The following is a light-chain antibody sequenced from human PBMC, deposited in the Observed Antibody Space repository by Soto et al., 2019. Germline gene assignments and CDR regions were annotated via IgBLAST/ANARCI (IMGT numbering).Light chain of an antibody. CDR1: QSITGW. Sequence: DITLTKSPSTLSASFGDRVTINCRASQSITGWLAWFQQKPGKAPKLLISKASSLQNGVPSRFSGSGSGTDFTLTISSLQPDDFATYYCQQYNPYSPWTFGQGTKVDIK. CDR2: KAS. CDR3: QQYNPYSPWT. J-gene: IGKJ1*01. V-gene: IGKV1-5*03.